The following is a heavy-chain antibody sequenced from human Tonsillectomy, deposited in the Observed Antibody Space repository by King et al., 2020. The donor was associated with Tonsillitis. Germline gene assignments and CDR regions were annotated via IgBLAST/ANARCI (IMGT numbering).Heavy chain of an antibody. CDR3: AKIRYFDWLLPFDY. J-gene: IGHJ4*02. D-gene: IGHD3-9*01. Sequence: VQLVESGGGLVQPGVSLRLSCAASGFTFSSYALSWVRQAPGKGLEWVSAISGSGGTTSYADSVKGRFTLSRDNSKNTLYLQMNSLRAEDTALYYCAKIRYFDWLLPFDYWGQGTLVTVSS. V-gene: IGHV3-23*04. CDR1: GFTFSSYA. CDR2: ISGSGGTT.